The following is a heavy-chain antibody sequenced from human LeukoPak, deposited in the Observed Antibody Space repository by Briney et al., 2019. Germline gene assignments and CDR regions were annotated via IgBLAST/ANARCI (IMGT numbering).Heavy chain of an antibody. CDR2: ISSNGGST. J-gene: IGHJ6*03. CDR1: GFTFSRYW. CDR3: ARAGTDYGDYVSTLRFGYYYYYMDV. D-gene: IGHD4-17*01. V-gene: IGHV3-64*01. Sequence: PGGSLRLSCAASGFTFSRYWMSWVRQAPGKGLEYVSAISSNGGSTYYANSVKGRFTISRDNSKNTLYLQMGSLRAEDMAVYYCARAGTDYGDYVSTLRFGYYYYYMDVWGKGTTVTISS.